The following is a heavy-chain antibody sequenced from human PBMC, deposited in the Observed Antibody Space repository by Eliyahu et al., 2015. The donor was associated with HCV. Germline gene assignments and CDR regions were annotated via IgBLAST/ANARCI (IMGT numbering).Heavy chain of an antibody. CDR3: AREPPHCSGGSCLRGKFDY. V-gene: IGHV3-48*01. CDR1: GFTFSSYS. D-gene: IGHD2-15*01. CDR2: ISSSSSTI. J-gene: IGHJ4*02. Sequence: EVQLVESGGGLVQPGGSLRLSCAASGFTFSSYSMNWVRQAPGKGLEWVSYISSSSSTIYYADSVKGRFTISRDNAKNSLYLQMNSLRAEDTAVYYCAREPPHCSGGSCLRGKFDYWGQGTLVTVSS.